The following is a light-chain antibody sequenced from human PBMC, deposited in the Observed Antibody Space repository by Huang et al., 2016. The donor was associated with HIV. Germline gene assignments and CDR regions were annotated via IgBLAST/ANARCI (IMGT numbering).Light chain of an antibody. J-gene: IGKJ2*01. V-gene: IGKV3-20*01. CDR2: GAS. CDR3: QQYGSSPYT. Sequence: EIVLTQSPGTMSLSPGERATLACRASQSVSSNYLAWYQQKPGQAPRILIYGASNRATGIPDTFRGSGSGTDFTLTISRLEPEDFAVYYCQQYGSSPYTVGQGTKLEI. CDR1: QSVSSNY.